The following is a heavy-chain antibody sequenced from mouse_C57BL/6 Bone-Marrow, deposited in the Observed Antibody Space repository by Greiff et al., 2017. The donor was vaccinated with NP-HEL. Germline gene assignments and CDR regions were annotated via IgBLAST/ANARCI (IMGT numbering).Heavy chain of an antibody. Sequence: VHVKQSGPELVKPGASVKMSCKASGYTFTDYNMHWVKQSHGKSLEWIGYINPNNGGTSYNQKFKGKATLTVNKSSSTAYMELRSLTSEDSAVYYCARGDGSNYVEFAYWGQGTLVTVSA. CDR1: GYTFTDYN. CDR2: INPNNGGT. V-gene: IGHV1-22*01. D-gene: IGHD2-5*01. J-gene: IGHJ3*01. CDR3: ARGDGSNYVEFAY.